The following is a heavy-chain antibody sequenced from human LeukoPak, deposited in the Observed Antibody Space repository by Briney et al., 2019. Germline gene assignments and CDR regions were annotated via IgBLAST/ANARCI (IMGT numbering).Heavy chain of an antibody. D-gene: IGHD3-22*01. Sequence: GGSLRLSCAASGFTFSSYGMHWVRQAPGKGLEWVAVISYDGSNKYYADSVKGRFTISRDNSKNTLYLQMNSLRAEDMAVYYCAREPWLGSLDYWGQGTLVTVSS. V-gene: IGHV3-30*03. CDR3: AREPWLGSLDY. CDR1: GFTFSSYG. J-gene: IGHJ4*02. CDR2: ISYDGSNK.